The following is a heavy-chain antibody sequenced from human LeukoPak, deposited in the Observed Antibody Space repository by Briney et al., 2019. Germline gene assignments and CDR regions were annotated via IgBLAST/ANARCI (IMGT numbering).Heavy chain of an antibody. J-gene: IGHJ4*02. Sequence: ASVKVSCKAAGYTFTSYGISWVRQAPGQGLEWMGLISAYSGNTNFAQKLQGRVTMTTDTSTSTAYMELRSLRSDDTDVYFCARGADTGSYGSLVYFDYRGQGTLVTVSS. CDR1: GYTFTSYG. CDR3: ARGADTGSYGSLVYFDY. D-gene: IGHD3-16*01. V-gene: IGHV1-18*01. CDR2: ISAYSGNT.